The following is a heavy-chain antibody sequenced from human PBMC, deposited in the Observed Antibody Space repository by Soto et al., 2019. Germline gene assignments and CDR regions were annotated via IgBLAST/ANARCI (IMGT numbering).Heavy chain of an antibody. J-gene: IGHJ6*02. Sequence: QVQLQESGPGLVKPSQTLSLTCSVSGASISSGGYYWNWIRQHPGKGLEWIGYIYYSGTTYYNPXLQSRVTISVDXSXNPXSLKLSSVTAADTAVYYCAAACVGCGGFNYYGMDVWGQGTTVTVSS. CDR2: IYYSGTT. V-gene: IGHV4-31*03. CDR3: AAACVGCGGFNYYGMDV. D-gene: IGHD2-21*01. CDR1: GASISSGGYY.